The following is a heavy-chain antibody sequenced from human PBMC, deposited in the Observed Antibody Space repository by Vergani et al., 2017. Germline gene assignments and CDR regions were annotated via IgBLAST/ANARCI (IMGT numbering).Heavy chain of an antibody. CDR1: EYSFGNYW. V-gene: IGHV5-51*01. CDR3: ARHTTYTDS. CDR2: IYSADSDT. D-gene: IGHD1-1*01. J-gene: IGHJ4*02. Sequence: EAELVQSGPEMRKPGASLKISCKGSEYSFGNYWIVWVRQMPGKGLEWMGIIYSADSDTRYSPSFQGQFTISADKSIGTAFLQWDSLKASDTALYYCARHTTYTDSWGQGTLVTVSS.